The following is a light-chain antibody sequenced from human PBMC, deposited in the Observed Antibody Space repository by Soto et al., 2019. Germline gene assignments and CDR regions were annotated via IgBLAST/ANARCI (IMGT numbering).Light chain of an antibody. Sequence: AIPMTQSPSSLSASVGDRVTITCRASQGIGNDLGWYQQKPGKAPNLLIYAASSLQSGVPSRFSGSGSGTDFTLTISSLQPEDFATYYCLQHYNYPRTFGQGTKVEIK. J-gene: IGKJ1*01. V-gene: IGKV1-6*02. CDR1: QGIGND. CDR3: LQHYNYPRT. CDR2: AAS.